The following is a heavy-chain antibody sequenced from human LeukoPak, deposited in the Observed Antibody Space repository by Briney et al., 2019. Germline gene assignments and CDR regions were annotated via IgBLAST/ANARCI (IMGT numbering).Heavy chain of an antibody. J-gene: IGHJ6*03. D-gene: IGHD3-10*01. V-gene: IGHV4-34*01. Sequence: SETLSLTCAVYGGSFSGYYWSWIRQPPGKGLEWIGSIYYSGSTYYNPSLKSRVTISVDPSKNQFSLKLSSVTAADTAVYYCAREDRGVFYYYMDVWGKGTTVTVSS. CDR3: AREDRGVFYYYMDV. CDR1: GGSFSGYY. CDR2: IYYSGST.